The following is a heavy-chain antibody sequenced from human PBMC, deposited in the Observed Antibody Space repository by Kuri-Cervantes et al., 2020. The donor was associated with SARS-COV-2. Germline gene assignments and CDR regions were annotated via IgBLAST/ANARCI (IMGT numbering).Heavy chain of an antibody. CDR2: INPNSGGT. CDR3: ARESIAARLDAFDI. V-gene: IGHV1-2*02. J-gene: IGHJ3*02. Sequence: ASVKVSCKASRYTFTGYYMHWVRQAPGQGLEWMGWINPNSGGTNYAQKFQGRVTMTRDTSISTAYMELSRLRSDDTAVYYCARESIAARLDAFDIWGQGTMVTVSS. D-gene: IGHD6-6*01. CDR1: RYTFTGYY.